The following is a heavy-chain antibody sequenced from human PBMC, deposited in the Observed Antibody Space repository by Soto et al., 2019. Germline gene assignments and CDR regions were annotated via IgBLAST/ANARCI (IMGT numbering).Heavy chain of an antibody. V-gene: IGHV4-34*01. CDR3: ARVEVGATYNWFDP. CDR1: GGSFSGYY. J-gene: IGHJ5*02. D-gene: IGHD1-26*01. Sequence: QVQLQQWGAGLLKPSETLSLTCAVYGGSFSGYYWSWIRQPPGKGLEWIGEINHSGSTNYNPSLKSRVTISVDTSKNQFSLKLSSVTAADTAVYYCARVEVGATYNWFDPWGQGTLVTVSS. CDR2: INHSGST.